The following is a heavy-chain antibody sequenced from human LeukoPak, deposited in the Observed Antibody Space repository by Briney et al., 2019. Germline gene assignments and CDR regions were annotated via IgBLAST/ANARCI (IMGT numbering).Heavy chain of an antibody. Sequence: SETLSLTCTVSGASIRTANYYWSWIRQYPGKGLEWIGYMEYSVSTRYNPSLKSRVTISVDTSKNQFSLKLSSVTAADTAVYYCARLSGSGYSYGLPNRWFDPWGQGTLVAVSS. J-gene: IGHJ5*02. CDR3: ARLSGSGYSYGLPNRWFDP. CDR2: MEYSVST. D-gene: IGHD5-18*01. V-gene: IGHV4-39*01. CDR1: GASIRTANYY.